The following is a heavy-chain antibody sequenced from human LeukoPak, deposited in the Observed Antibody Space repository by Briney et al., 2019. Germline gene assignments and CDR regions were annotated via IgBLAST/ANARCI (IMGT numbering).Heavy chain of an antibody. J-gene: IGHJ6*03. V-gene: IGHV3-48*03. Sequence: GGSLRLSCAASGFTFSSYEMNWVRQAPGKGLEWVSYISSSGSTIYYADSVKGRFTISRDNAKNSLHLQMNSLRAEDTAVYYCARGRDYYYYMDVWGTGTTVTVSS. CDR2: ISSSGSTI. CDR1: GFTFSSYE. CDR3: ARGRDYYYYMDV.